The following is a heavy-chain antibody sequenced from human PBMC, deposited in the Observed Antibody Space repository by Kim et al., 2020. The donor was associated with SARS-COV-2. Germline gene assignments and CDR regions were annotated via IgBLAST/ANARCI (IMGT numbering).Heavy chain of an antibody. J-gene: IGHJ3*02. CDR1: GYTFTSYA. Sequence: ASVKVSCKASGYTFTSYAMNWVRQAPGQGLEWMGWINTNTGNPTYAQGFTGRFVFSLDTSVSTAYLQISSLKAEDTAVYYCARDSIPYYDILTGYYQYAFDIWGQGTMVTVSS. CDR3: ARDSIPYYDILTGYYQYAFDI. CDR2: INTNTGNP. V-gene: IGHV7-4-1*02. D-gene: IGHD3-9*01.